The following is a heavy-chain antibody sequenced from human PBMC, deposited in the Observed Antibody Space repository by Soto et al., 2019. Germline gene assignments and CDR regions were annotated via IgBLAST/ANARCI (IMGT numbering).Heavy chain of an antibody. J-gene: IGHJ4*02. CDR2: IYYSGST. CDR3: ARIAAAGSDY. D-gene: IGHD6-13*01. Sequence: SETLSLTCTVSGGSISSSSYYWGWIRQPPGKGLEWIGSIYYSGSTYYNPSLKSRVTISVDTSKNQFSLKLSSVTAADTAVYYCARIAAAGSDYWGQGTLVTVSS. V-gene: IGHV4-39*01. CDR1: GGSISSSSYY.